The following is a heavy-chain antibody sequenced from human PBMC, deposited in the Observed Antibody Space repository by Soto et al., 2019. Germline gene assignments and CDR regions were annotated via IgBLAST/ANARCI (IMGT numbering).Heavy chain of an antibody. Sequence: GGSLRLSCAASGFTFSSYGMHWVRQAPGKGLEWVAVISYDGSNKYYADSVKGRFTISRDNSKNTLYLQMNSLRAEDTAVYYCAKAYYYGSGSYYFPDYWGQGTLVTVSS. D-gene: IGHD3-10*01. CDR3: AKAYYYGSGSYYFPDY. CDR2: ISYDGSNK. V-gene: IGHV3-30*18. CDR1: GFTFSSYG. J-gene: IGHJ4*02.